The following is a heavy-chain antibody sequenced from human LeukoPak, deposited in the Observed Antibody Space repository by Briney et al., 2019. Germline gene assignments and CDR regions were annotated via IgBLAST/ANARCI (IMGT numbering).Heavy chain of an antibody. Sequence: RGSLRLSCAASGFTFSIYSMDWVGQAPGKGLEWVSSIISSGGYIYYADSVKGRFTISRDNAKNSLYLQMNSLRAEDTAVYYCAREDASSWDYWGQGTLVTVSS. V-gene: IGHV3-21*01. J-gene: IGHJ4*02. CDR1: GFTFSIYS. D-gene: IGHD6-13*01. CDR2: IISSGGYI. CDR3: AREDASSWDY.